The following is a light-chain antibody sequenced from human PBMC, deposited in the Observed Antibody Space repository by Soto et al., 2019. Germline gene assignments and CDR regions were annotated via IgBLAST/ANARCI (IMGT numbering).Light chain of an antibody. V-gene: IGLV2-14*03. J-gene: IGLJ2*01. CDR1: TSDVGGYNY. CDR3: SSYTSTNKGV. Sequence: QSALPQPASVSGSPGQSITISCTGTTSDVGGYNYVSWYQQYPGKAPKLMIYDVSNRPSGVSNRFSGSKSGNTASLTISGLQAEDEADYYCSSYTSTNKGVFGGGTKVTVL. CDR2: DVS.